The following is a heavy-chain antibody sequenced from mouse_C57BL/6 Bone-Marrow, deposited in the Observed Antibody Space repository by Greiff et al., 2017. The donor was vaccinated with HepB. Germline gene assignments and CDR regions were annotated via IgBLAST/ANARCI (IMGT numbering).Heavy chain of an antibody. CDR1: GYTFTSYW. CDR3: AILYYDYTYAMDY. J-gene: IGHJ4*01. Sequence: QVQLKQPGAELVKPGASVKVSCKASGYTFTSYWMHWVKQRPGQGLEWIGRIHPSDSDTNYNQKFKGKATLTVDKSSSTAYMQLSSLTSEDSAVYYCAILYYDYTYAMDYWGQGTSVTVSS. V-gene: IGHV1-74*01. D-gene: IGHD2-4*01. CDR2: IHPSDSDT.